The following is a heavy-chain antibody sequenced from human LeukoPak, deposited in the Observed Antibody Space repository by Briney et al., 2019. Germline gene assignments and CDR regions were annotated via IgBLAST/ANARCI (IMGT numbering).Heavy chain of an antibody. J-gene: IGHJ4*02. D-gene: IGHD3-10*01. Sequence: GGSLKLSCAASGFTFRGSAIHWVRQPSGKGLEWVGRIRSKANNYATAYAASVKGRFTISRDDSKNTASLQMNSLKTEDTAVYYCTRRGRGFGELLIDWGQGTLVTVSS. CDR2: IRSKANNYAT. CDR1: GFTFRGSA. V-gene: IGHV3-73*01. CDR3: TRRGRGFGELLID.